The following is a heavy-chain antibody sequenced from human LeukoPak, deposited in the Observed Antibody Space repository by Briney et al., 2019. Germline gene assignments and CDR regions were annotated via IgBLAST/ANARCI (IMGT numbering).Heavy chain of an antibody. Sequence: GGSLRLSSAASGFTFSSYEMNWVRQAPGKGLEWVSYISGSGTTIYYPDSVKGRFTISRDNAKNSLYLQMNSLRAEDTAVYYCARRKGGSSRHFDYWGQGTLVTVSS. J-gene: IGHJ4*02. CDR1: GFTFSSYE. CDR2: ISGSGTTI. D-gene: IGHD1-26*01. V-gene: IGHV3-48*03. CDR3: ARRKGGSSRHFDY.